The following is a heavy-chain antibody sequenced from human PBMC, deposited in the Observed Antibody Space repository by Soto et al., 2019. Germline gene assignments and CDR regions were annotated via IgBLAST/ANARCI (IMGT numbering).Heavy chain of an antibody. J-gene: IGHJ6*02. CDR1: GGSVGGYY. D-gene: IGHD5-12*01. CDR2: INHSGST. V-gene: IGHV4-34*01. Sequence: SETLALTCAVYGGSVGGYYWSWVRQPPGKGLEWIGEINHSGSTSYSPSFQGHVTISADKSIKTAYLQWSSLKASDTAMYYCAIRRRTDHSGYGPLMYYYYGVDVWGQGTTVTVSS. CDR3: AIRRRTDHSGYGPLMYYYYGVDV.